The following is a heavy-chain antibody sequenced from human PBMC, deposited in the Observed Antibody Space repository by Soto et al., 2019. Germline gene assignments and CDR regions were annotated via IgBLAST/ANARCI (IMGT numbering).Heavy chain of an antibody. CDR2: INHSGST. V-gene: IGHV4-34*01. J-gene: IGHJ5*02. Sequence: SETLSLTCAVYGGSFSGYYWGWIRQPPGKGLEWIGEINHSGSTNYNPSLKSRVTISVDTSKSQFSLKLSSVTAADTAVYYCARGRPTAWYYDFWSGYYESWFDPWGQGTLVTVSS. CDR1: GGSFSGYY. D-gene: IGHD3-3*01. CDR3: ARGRPTAWYYDFWSGYYESWFDP.